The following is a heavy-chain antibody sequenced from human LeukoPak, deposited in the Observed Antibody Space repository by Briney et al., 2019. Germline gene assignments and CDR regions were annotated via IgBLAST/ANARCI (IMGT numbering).Heavy chain of an antibody. D-gene: IGHD2-15*01. J-gene: IGHJ5*02. V-gene: IGHV4-39*01. CDR1: GGSISSRGFF. CDR3: ARLSCSDAVCPTLPYPHFDP. Sequence: SETLSLTCTVSGGSISSRGFFWGWIRQPPGKGPEWIGSFYYDGVTYYNPSFQSRVTMSLDKSTNRFSLRLSSVTAADTAVYYCARLSCSDAVCPTLPYPHFDPWGQGTLVIVST. CDR2: FYYDGVT.